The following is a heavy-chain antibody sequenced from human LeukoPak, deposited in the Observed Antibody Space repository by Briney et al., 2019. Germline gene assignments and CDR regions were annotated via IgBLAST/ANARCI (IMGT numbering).Heavy chain of an antibody. CDR3: AKDACSSTSCSNDY. D-gene: IGHD2-2*01. V-gene: IGHV3-9*01. Sequence: GGSLRLSCAASGFTFDDCAMHWVRRAPGKGLEWVSGISWNSGNIDYADSVKGRFTISRDNAKNSLYLQMNSLRAEDTALYYCAKDACSSTSCSNDYWGQGTLVTVSS. CDR2: ISWNSGNI. CDR1: GFTFDDCA. J-gene: IGHJ4*02.